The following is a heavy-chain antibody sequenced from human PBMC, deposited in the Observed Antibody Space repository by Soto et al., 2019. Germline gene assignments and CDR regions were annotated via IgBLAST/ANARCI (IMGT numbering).Heavy chain of an antibody. Sequence: PGESLKISCKGSGYSFTSYWIGWVRQMPGKGLEWMGIIYPGDSDTRYSPSFQGQVTISADKSISTAYLQWSSLKASDTAMYYCAKDLLGPGRAYGMDVWGQGTTVTVSS. CDR1: GYSFTSYW. V-gene: IGHV5-51*01. CDR3: AKDLLGPGRAYGMDV. J-gene: IGHJ6*02. D-gene: IGHD7-27*01. CDR2: IYPGDSDT.